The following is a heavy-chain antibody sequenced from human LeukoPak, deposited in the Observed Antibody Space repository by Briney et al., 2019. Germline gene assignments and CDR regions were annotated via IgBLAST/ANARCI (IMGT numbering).Heavy chain of an antibody. Sequence: GGSLRLSCAASGFTFSSYGMHWVRQAPGKGLEWVAVMSYDGSNKYYADSVKGRFTISRDNSKNTLYLQMNSLRAEDTAVYYCAKDVEVATTLGFDYWGQGTLVTVSS. J-gene: IGHJ4*02. CDR3: AKDVEVATTLGFDY. CDR1: GFTFSSYG. V-gene: IGHV3-30*18. D-gene: IGHD5-24*01. CDR2: MSYDGSNK.